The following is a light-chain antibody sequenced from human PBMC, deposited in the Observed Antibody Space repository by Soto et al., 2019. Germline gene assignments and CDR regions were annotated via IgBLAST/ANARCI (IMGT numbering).Light chain of an antibody. CDR3: FSYSTSSSLYV. V-gene: IGLV2-14*03. CDR2: HVN. CDR1: SSDVGNYKY. Sequence: QSVLTQPASVSGSPGQSITISCTGTSSDVGNYKYVSWYQQHPGKAPKLMIYHVNTRPSGISNRFSGSKSGDTASLTISGLQAEDEAEYSCFSYSTSSSLYVFGSGTKVTVL. J-gene: IGLJ1*01.